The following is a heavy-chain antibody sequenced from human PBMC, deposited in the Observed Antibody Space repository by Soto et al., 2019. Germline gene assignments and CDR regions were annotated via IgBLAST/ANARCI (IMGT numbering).Heavy chain of an antibody. V-gene: IGHV3-74*01. CDR2: INSDGSST. D-gene: IGHD3-10*01. CDR3: AREDYRQRAMDV. Sequence: GGSLRLSCAASGFTFSSYWMHWVRQAPGKGLVWVSRINSDGSSTSYADSVKGRFTISRDNAKNTLYLQMNSLRAEDTAVYYCAREDYRQRAMDVWGKGTTVTVSS. CDR1: GFTFSSYW. J-gene: IGHJ6*04.